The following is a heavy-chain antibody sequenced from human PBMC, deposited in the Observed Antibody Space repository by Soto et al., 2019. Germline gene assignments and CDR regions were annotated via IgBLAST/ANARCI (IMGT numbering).Heavy chain of an antibody. Sequence: SGPTLVNPTEALTLTCTVSGFSLSNARMGVSWIRQPPGKALGWLAHIFSNDEKSYSTSLKSRLTISKDTSKSQVVLTMTNMDPVDTATYYCARIFSRYSGYDFIPYCFDYRGDVTLVTVSS. J-gene: IGHJ4*01. D-gene: IGHD5-12*01. CDR3: ARIFSRYSGYDFIPYCFDY. CDR1: GFSLSNARMG. CDR2: IFSNDEK. V-gene: IGHV2-26*01.